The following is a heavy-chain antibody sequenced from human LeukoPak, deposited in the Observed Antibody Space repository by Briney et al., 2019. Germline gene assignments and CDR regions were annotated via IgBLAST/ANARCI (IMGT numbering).Heavy chain of an antibody. V-gene: IGHV1-69*05. J-gene: IGHJ5*02. CDR1: GYTFTSYG. CDR2: IIPIFGTA. CDR3: ARLPDTYYDILTGCFP. D-gene: IGHD3-9*01. Sequence: GASVKVSCKASGYTFTSYGISWVRQAPGQGLECMGRIIPIFGTANYAQKFQGRVTITTDESTSTAYMELSSLRSEDTAVYYCARLPDTYYDILTGCFPWGQGTLVTVSS.